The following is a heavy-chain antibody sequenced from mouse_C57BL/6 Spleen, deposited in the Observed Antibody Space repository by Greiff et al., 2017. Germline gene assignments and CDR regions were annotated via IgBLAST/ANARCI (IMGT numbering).Heavy chain of an antibody. CDR1: GYTFTSYW. CDR3: ARGDWDYYYAMDY. Sequence: VQLQQPGAELVKPGASVKMSCTASGYTFTSYWITWVKQRPGQGLEWIGDIYPGSGSTNYNEKFKSKATLAVDTSSSTAYMQLSSLTSEDSAVYYCARGDWDYYYAMDYWGQGTSVTVSS. D-gene: IGHD4-1*01. CDR2: IYPGSGST. J-gene: IGHJ4*01. V-gene: IGHV1-55*01.